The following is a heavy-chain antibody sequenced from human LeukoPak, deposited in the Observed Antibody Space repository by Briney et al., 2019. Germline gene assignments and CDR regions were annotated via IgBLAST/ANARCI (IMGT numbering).Heavy chain of an antibody. CDR1: GYTFTGYY. CDR3: AKLASGGDY. V-gene: IGHV1-2*02. Sequence: ASVKVSCKASGYTFTGYYMHWVRQAPGQRLEWMGWINPNLGDTNYAQKVQGRVTMTRDTSISTAYMELTRLRSDDTAVYYCAKLASGGDYWGQGTLVTVSS. J-gene: IGHJ4*02. D-gene: IGHD3-10*01. CDR2: INPNLGDT.